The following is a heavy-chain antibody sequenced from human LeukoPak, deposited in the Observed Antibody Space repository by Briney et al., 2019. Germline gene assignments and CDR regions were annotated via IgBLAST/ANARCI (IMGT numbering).Heavy chain of an antibody. CDR2: IIPIFGTA. CDR1: GYTFTGYY. CDR3: ASNGYCSGGSCYPKNWFDP. J-gene: IGHJ5*02. D-gene: IGHD2-15*01. Sequence: SVKVSCKASGYTFTGYYMHWVRQAPGQGLEWMGGIIPIFGTANYAQKFQGRVTITADKSTSTAYMEQSSLRSEDTAVYYCASNGYCSGGSCYPKNWFDPWGQGTLVTVSS. V-gene: IGHV1-69*06.